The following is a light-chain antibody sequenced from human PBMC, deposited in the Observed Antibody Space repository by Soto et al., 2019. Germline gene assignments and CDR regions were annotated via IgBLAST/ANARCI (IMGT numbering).Light chain of an antibody. J-gene: IGKJ4*01. CDR3: QQYKNWPPLT. V-gene: IGKV3-15*01. Sequence: EIVMTQSPATVSVSPGETATLSCRASQSVSYNLAWYQQKPGHGLRLLIYGAFTRATGIPARFSGSGSGTEFTLTISSLQSEDFAVYYCQQYKNWPPLTFGGGTKVEIK. CDR2: GAF. CDR1: QSVSYN.